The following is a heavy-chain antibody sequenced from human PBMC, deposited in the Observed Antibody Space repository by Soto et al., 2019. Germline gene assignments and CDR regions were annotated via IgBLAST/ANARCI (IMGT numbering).Heavy chain of an antibody. J-gene: IGHJ4*02. CDR2: IYYSGST. Sequence: SSETLSLTCTVSGGSISSYYWSWIRQPPGKGLEWIGYIYYSGSTNYNPSLKSRVTISVDTSKNQFSLKLSSVTAADTAVYYCARGLSWSGYSRPLDYWGQGTLVTVSS. V-gene: IGHV4-59*01. CDR1: GGSISSYY. CDR3: ARGLSWSGYSRPLDY. D-gene: IGHD3-3*01.